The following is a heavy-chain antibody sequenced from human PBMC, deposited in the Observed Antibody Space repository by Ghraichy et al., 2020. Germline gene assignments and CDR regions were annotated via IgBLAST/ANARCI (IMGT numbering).Heavy chain of an antibody. CDR3: AHRRDDSSSSRRYWFDP. D-gene: IGHD6-6*01. Sequence: SGPTLVKPTQTLTLTCTLSGVSLTTGGWVGVGWIRQPPGKALEWLAYVNWKDEKPYNPSLRNRLTITKDTSKNQVVLTMTNMDPVDTATYYCAHRRDDSSSSRRYWFDPWGPGILVTVSS. CDR1: GVSLTTGGWVG. CDR2: VNWKDEK. J-gene: IGHJ5*02. V-gene: IGHV2-5*01.